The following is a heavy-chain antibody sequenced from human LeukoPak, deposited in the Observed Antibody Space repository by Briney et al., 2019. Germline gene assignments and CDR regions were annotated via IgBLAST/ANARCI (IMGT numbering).Heavy chain of an antibody. CDR1: GFTLSDYY. CDR2: FCSSGSTI. J-gene: IGHJ6*02. CDR3: ARGATIPGDYYYYGMDV. V-gene: IGHV3-11*01. D-gene: IGHD5-12*01. Sequence: GGSLRLSCAASGFTLSDYYMSWIRAAPGKGLEWVSYFCSSGSTIYYADSVRGRFTISRDNAKNPLHLQMNSLRAEDTAVYYCARGATIPGDYYYYGMDVWGQGTTVTVSS.